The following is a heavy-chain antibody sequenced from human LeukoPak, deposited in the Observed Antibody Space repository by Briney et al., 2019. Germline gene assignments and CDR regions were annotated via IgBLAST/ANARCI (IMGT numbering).Heavy chain of an antibody. D-gene: IGHD2-15*01. J-gene: IGHJ4*02. CDR1: GGSLSGYY. Sequence: SETQSLTCAVYGGSLSGYYWSWIRQPPGKGLEWIGDINHSGSTNYNPSLKSRVTISVDTSKNQFSLKLSSVTAADTAVYYCARGPCSGGSCYSRGIRRNFDYWGQGTLVTVSS. V-gene: IGHV4-34*01. CDR3: ARGPCSGGSCYSRGIRRNFDY. CDR2: INHSGST.